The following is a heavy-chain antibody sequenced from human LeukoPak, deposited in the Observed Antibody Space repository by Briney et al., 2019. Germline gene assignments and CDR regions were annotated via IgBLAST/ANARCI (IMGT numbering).Heavy chain of an antibody. J-gene: IGHJ4*02. V-gene: IGHV3-48*01. CDR2: VSGSGSTV. CDR1: GFTFGDHI. CDR3: VRQFAS. Sequence: GGSLRLSCAATGFTFGDHIMNWVRQLPGKRLEWVAYVSGSGSTVYYADSVKGRFTVSRDNGKSSLYLQMNSLRVEDTALYYCVRQFASWGQGTLVTVSS.